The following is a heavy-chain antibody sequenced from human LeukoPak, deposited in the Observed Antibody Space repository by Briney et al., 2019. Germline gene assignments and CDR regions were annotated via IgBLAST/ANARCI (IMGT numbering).Heavy chain of an antibody. CDR3: AKDDAWLRFGE. J-gene: IGHJ4*02. V-gene: IGHV4-4*02. D-gene: IGHD3-10*01. CDR2: VFHSGST. Sequence: SGTLSLTCAVSGVSISSGNWWSWVRQPPGKGLQWIGEVFHSGSTNYNPSLKSRVTISVDNSKNQLSLTLTSVTAADTAVYYCAKDDAWLRFGEWGQGTLVTVSS. CDR1: GVSISSGNW.